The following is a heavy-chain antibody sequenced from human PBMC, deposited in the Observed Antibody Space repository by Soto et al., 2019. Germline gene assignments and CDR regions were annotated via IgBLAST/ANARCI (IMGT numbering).Heavy chain of an antibody. CDR2: INHSGST. V-gene: IGHV4-34*01. D-gene: IGHD6-13*01. CDR1: GGSFSGYY. CDR3: ARTSIAAAGLRWFDP. J-gene: IGHJ5*02. Sequence: QVQLQQWGAGLLKPSETLSLTCAVYGGSFSGYYWSWIRQPPGKGLEWIGEINHSGSTNYNPSRNSRATISVDTSNNQFSLKLSSVNAAVTSVYYCARTSIAAAGLRWFDPWGQGTLVTVSS.